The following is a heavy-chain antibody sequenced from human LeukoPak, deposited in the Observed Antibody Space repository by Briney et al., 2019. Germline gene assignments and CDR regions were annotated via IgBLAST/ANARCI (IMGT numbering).Heavy chain of an antibody. CDR1: GGSISSSSYY. CDR2: IYYSGST. D-gene: IGHD5-24*01. CDR3: ARQAPRRDGYYLDAFDI. J-gene: IGHJ3*02. V-gene: IGHV4-39*01. Sequence: KPSETLSLTCTVSGGSISSSSYYWGWIRQPPGKGLEWMGSIYYSGSTYYNPSLKSRVTISVDTSKNQFSLKLSSVTAADTAVYYCARQAPRRDGYYLDAFDIWGQGTMVTVSS.